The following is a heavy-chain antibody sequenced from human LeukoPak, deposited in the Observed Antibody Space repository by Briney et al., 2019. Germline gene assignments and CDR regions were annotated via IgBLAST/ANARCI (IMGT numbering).Heavy chain of an antibody. CDR1: GYTFTSYG. J-gene: IGHJ4*02. D-gene: IGHD3-9*01. CDR2: ISAYNGNT. V-gene: IGHV1-18*01. CDR3: ARDDILTGYYTVTHY. Sequence: ASVKVSCKASGYTFTSYGISWVRQAPGQGLEWMGWISAYNGNTNYAQKLQGRVTMTTDTSTSTAYMELRSLRSDDTAVYYCARDDILTGYYTVTHYWGQGTLVTVSS.